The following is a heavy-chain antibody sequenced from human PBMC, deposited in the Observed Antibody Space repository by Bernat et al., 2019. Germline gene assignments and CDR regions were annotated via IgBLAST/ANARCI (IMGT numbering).Heavy chain of an antibody. D-gene: IGHD3-10*01. CDR1: GFTFSSYA. Sequence: EVQLVESGGGLVQPGGSLRLSCSASGFTFSSYAMHWVRQAPGKGLEYVSAISSNGGSTYYADSVKGRFTISRDNSKNTLYLQMSSLRAEDTAVYYCVKFSGANYYGSGSKGPDFDYWGRGTLVTVSS. J-gene: IGHJ4*02. V-gene: IGHV3-64D*06. CDR3: VKFSGANYYGSGSKGPDFDY. CDR2: ISSNGGST.